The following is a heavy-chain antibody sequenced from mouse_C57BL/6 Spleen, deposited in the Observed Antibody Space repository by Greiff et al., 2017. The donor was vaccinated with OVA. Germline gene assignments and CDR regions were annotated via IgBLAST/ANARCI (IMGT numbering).Heavy chain of an antibody. CDR2: ISYSGST. D-gene: IGHD1-1*01. CDR3: ARGNYYGSSFDY. J-gene: IGHJ2*01. V-gene: IGHV3-1*01. CDR1: GYSITSGYD. Sequence: EVKLMESGPGMVKPSQSLSLTCTVTGYSITSGYDWHWIRHFPGNKLEWMGYISYSGSTNYNPSLKSRIPITHDTSKNHFFLKLNSVTTEDTATYYCARGNYYGSSFDYWGQGTTLTVSS.